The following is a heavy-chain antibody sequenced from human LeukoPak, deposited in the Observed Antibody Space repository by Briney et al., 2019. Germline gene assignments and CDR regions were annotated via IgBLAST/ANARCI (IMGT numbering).Heavy chain of an antibody. J-gene: IGHJ4*02. CDR2: INPNSGGT. CDR3: AREKATGRPFDY. Sequence: AASVKVSCKASGYTFTGYYMHWVRQAPGQGLEWMGWINPNSGGTNYAQKFQGRVTMTRDTSISTAYMELSRLRSDDTAVYYCAREKATGRPFDYWGQGTLVTVSS. V-gene: IGHV1-2*02. D-gene: IGHD1-1*01. CDR1: GYTFTGYY.